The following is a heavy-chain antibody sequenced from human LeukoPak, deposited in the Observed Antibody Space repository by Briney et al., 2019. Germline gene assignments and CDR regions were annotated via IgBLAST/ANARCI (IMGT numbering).Heavy chain of an antibody. D-gene: IGHD3-16*02. CDR1: GFTFSSYG. CDR2: IRYDGSNK. Sequence: GGSLRLSCAASGFTFSSYGMHWVRQAPGKGLEWVAFIRYDGSNKYYADSVKGRFTISRDNSKNTLYLQMNSLRAEDTAVYYCARAAVITFGGVIDNDAFDIWGQGTMVTVSS. J-gene: IGHJ3*02. V-gene: IGHV3-30*02. CDR3: ARAAVITFGGVIDNDAFDI.